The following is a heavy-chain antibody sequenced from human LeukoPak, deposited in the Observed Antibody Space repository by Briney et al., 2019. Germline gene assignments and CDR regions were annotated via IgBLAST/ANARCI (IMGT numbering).Heavy chain of an antibody. D-gene: IGHD5-18*01. CDR1: GGSFSGYY. V-gene: IGHV4-34*01. CDR3: ARGRRGYSRGGYYYYYMDV. J-gene: IGHJ6*03. CDR2: INHSGST. Sequence: PSETLSLTCAVYGGSFSGYYWSWIRRPPGKGLEWIGEINHSGSTNYNPSLKSRVTISVDTSKNQFSLKLSSVTAADTAVYYCARGRRGYSRGGYYYYYMDVWGKGTTVTVSS.